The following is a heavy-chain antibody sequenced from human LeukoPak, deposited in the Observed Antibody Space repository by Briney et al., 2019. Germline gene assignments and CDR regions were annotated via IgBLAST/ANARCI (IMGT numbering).Heavy chain of an antibody. CDR1: GGSFSGYY. CDR3: ARPVRGSGSRIGFDP. J-gene: IGHJ5*02. V-gene: IGHV4-34*01. Sequence: SETLSLTCAVYGGSFSGYYWSWIRQPPGKGLEWIGEINHSGSTNYNPSLKSRVTISVDTSKNQFSLKLSSVTAADTAVYYCARPVRGSGSRIGFDPWGQGTLVTVSS. D-gene: IGHD3-10*01. CDR2: INHSGST.